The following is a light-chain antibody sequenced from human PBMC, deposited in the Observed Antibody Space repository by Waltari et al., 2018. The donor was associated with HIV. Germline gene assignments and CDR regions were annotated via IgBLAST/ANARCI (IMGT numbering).Light chain of an antibody. CDR1: VLPKQY. V-gene: IGLV3-25*03. J-gene: IGLJ7*01. CDR3: QSADSSGTYAV. Sequence: SSELTQPPSVSVSPGQTARITCPGDVLPKQYAYWYQQKPGQAPVVVISKDSERPSGIPERFSGSSSGTTVTLTISGVQAEDEADYYCQSADSSGTYAVFGGGTQLTVL. CDR2: KDS.